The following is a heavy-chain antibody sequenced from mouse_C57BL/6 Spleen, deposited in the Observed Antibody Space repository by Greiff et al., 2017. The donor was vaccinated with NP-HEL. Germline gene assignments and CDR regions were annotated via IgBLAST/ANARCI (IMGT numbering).Heavy chain of an antibody. V-gene: IGHV5-17*01. CDR1: GFTFSDYG. Sequence: EVKVVESGGGLVKPGGSLKLSCAASGFTFSDYGMHWVRQAPEKGLEWVAYISSGSSTIYYADTVKGRFTISRDNAKNTLFLQMTSLRSEDTAMYYCARPAMTYYYAMDYWGQGTSVTVSS. D-gene: IGHD1-2*01. J-gene: IGHJ4*01. CDR2: ISSGSSTI. CDR3: ARPAMTYYYAMDY.